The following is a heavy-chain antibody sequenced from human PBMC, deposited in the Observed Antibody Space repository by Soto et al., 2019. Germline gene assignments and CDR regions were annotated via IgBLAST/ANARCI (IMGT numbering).Heavy chain of an antibody. Sequence: GGSLRLSCAASGFTFSTYAMTWVRQAPGKGLEWVSAITGSGGRTYYADSVKGRFTISRDNSKNTLYLQMNSLRAEDTAVYYCAKDNYGSGSYPSPFYYYYYMDVWGKGTTVTVSS. CDR1: GFTFSTYA. CDR3: AKDNYGSGSYPSPFYYYYYMDV. D-gene: IGHD3-10*01. V-gene: IGHV3-23*01. J-gene: IGHJ6*03. CDR2: ITGSGGRT.